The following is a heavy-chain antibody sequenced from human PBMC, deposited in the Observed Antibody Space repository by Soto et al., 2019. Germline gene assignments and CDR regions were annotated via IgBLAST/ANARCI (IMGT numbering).Heavy chain of an antibody. Sequence: SQRLPRAAAEFTCSGLAMRWVSKATGKGLEWVSAISGSGGSTYYADSVKGRFTISRDNSKNTLYLQMNSLRAEDTAVYYCAKATNYYYGMDVWGQGTTVTVSS. CDR1: EFTCSGLA. V-gene: IGHV3-23*01. CDR3: AKATNYYYGMDV. CDR2: ISGSGGST. J-gene: IGHJ6*02.